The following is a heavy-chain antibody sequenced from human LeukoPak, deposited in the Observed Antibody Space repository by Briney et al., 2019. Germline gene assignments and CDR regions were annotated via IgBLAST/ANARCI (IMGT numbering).Heavy chain of an antibody. D-gene: IGHD6-19*01. J-gene: IGHJ6*02. CDR2: TYYRSKWYS. V-gene: IGHV6-1*01. CDR1: GDSVSSNSAA. Sequence: SQTPSLTCAISGDSVSSNSAAWNWIRQSPSRGLEWLGRTYYRSKWYSDYAVSVKSRITINPDTSKNQFSLQLNSVTPEDTAVYYCARVLTSDWYGVYYYGMDVWGQGTTVTVSS. CDR3: ARVLTSDWYGVYYYGMDV.